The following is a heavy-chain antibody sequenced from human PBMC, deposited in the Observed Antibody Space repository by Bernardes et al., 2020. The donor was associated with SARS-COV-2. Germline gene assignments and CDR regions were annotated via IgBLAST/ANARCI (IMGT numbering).Heavy chain of an antibody. V-gene: IGHV3-7*01. CDR2: IYGDGGAK. J-gene: IGHJ4*02. CDR3: ATNSPLDS. Sequence: GGSLRLSCAGSGFTFSCCWMSWVRQAPGKGLEWVATIYGDGGAKFYVDSVKGRFSISRDNAKNVVYLQMNSLRVEDTAVYYCATNSPLDSWGQGTLVTVSS. CDR1: GFTFSCCW. D-gene: IGHD6-13*01.